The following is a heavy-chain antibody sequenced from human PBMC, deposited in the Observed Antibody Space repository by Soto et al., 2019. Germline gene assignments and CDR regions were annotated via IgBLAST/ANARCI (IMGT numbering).Heavy chain of an antibody. CDR1: GGTFTSYA. V-gene: IGHV1-69*13. CDR3: ASGYCSGGSCYLGDYYYGMDV. J-gene: IGHJ6*02. D-gene: IGHD2-15*01. Sequence: SVKVSCKASGGTFTSYAISWVRQAPGQGLEWMGGIIPIFGTANYAQKFQGRVTITADESTSTAYMELSSLRSEDTAVYYCASGYCSGGSCYLGDYYYGMDVWGQGTTVTVSS. CDR2: IIPIFGTA.